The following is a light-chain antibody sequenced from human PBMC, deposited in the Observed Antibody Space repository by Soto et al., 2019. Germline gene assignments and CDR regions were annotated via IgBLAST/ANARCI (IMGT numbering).Light chain of an antibody. CDR1: QTIIGY. Sequence: DIQMTQSPSSLSASIGDSVTITCRASQTIIGYLNWYQQKPGKAPRLLINAASNLQSGVPSRFRGSGSETDFTLTITSLQPDDFATYYCQQSYTTPRTFGQGTKVDIK. CDR3: QQSYTTPRT. V-gene: IGKV1-39*01. CDR2: AAS. J-gene: IGKJ1*01.